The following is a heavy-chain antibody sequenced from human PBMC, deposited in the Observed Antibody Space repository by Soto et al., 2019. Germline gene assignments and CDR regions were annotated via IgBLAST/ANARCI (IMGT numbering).Heavy chain of an antibody. V-gene: IGHV3-23*01. CDR3: ARRSSGWYFDY. CDR1: GFTFSSYA. D-gene: IGHD6-19*01. CDR2: ISGSGGST. Sequence: EVQLLESGGGLVQPGGSLRLSCAASGFTFSSYAMSWVRQAPGKGLEWVSAISGSGGSTYYADSVKGRFTISRDNSKNTRDLQMNSLRAEALAVYYCARRSSGWYFDYWGQGTLVTVSS. J-gene: IGHJ4*02.